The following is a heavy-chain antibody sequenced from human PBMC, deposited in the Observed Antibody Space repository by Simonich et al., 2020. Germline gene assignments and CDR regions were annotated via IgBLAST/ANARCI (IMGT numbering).Heavy chain of an antibody. D-gene: IGHD5-18*01. J-gene: IGHJ4*02. Sequence: EVQLVESGGGLVKPGGSLRLSCAASGFTFSSYSMNWVRQAPGKGREWVSSISSISSYIYYADSVKGRFTISRDNAKNSLYLQMNSLRAEDTAVYYCARDVDTAMVFDYWGQGTLVTVSS. CDR1: GFTFSSYS. CDR2: ISSISSYI. V-gene: IGHV3-21*01. CDR3: ARDVDTAMVFDY.